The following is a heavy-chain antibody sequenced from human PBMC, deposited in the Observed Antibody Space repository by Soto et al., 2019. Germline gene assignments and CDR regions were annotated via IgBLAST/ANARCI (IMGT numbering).Heavy chain of an antibody. CDR1: GGTFSSYA. CDR3: ARYHRAKDAFDI. Sequence: QVQLVQSGAEVKKPGSSVKVSCKASGGTFSSYAISWVRQAPVQGLEWMGGIMPIFGTANYAQKFQGRVTITADKSTSTAYMELSSLRSEDTAVYYCARYHRAKDAFDIWGQGTMVTVSS. CDR2: IMPIFGTA. V-gene: IGHV1-69*06. J-gene: IGHJ3*02.